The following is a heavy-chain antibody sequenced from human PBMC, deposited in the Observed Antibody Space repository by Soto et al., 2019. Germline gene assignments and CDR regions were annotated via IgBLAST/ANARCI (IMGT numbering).Heavy chain of an antibody. V-gene: IGHV4-59*08. Sequence: SETLSLTCTVSGGSISSYYWSWIRQPPGKGLEWIGYIYYSGSTNYNPSLKSRVTMSVDTSKNQFSLKLSSVTAADTAVYFCARQYSTSSKFDYWDQGTLVTVSS. CDR3: ARQYSTSSKFDY. D-gene: IGHD6-6*01. CDR2: IYYSGST. CDR1: GGSISSYY. J-gene: IGHJ4*02.